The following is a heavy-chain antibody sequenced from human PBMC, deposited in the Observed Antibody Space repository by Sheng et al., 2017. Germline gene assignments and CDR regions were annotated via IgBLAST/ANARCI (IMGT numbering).Heavy chain of an antibody. V-gene: IGHV3-48*03. CDR3: ARDLRYQLLPPLVPPYYYYYGMDV. Sequence: PGGSLRLYCAASGFTFSSYEMNWVRQAPGKGLEWVSYISSSGSTIYYADSVKGRFTISRDNAKNSLYLQMNSLRAEDTAVYYCARDLRYQLLPPLVPPYYYYYGMDVWGQGTTVTVSS. CDR2: ISSSGSTI. D-gene: IGHD2-2*01. J-gene: IGHJ6*02. CDR1: GFTFSSYE.